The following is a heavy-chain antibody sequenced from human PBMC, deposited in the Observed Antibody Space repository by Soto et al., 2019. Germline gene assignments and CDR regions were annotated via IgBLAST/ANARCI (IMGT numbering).Heavy chain of an antibody. Sequence: SETLSLTCTVSGGSISSGGYYWSWIRQHPGKGLEWIGYIYYSGSTYYNPSLKSRVTISVDTSKNQFSLKLSSVTAADTAVYYCARGGWLQLTDAFDIWGQGTMVTVSS. V-gene: IGHV4-31*03. D-gene: IGHD5-12*01. CDR3: ARGGWLQLTDAFDI. J-gene: IGHJ3*02. CDR2: IYYSGST. CDR1: GGSISSGGYY.